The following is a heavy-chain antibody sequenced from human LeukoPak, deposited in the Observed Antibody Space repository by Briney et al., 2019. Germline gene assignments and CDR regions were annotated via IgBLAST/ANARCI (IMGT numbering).Heavy chain of an antibody. CDR3: AKIPGEPHYYYHMDV. V-gene: IGHV3-30*02. D-gene: IGHD1-14*01. J-gene: IGHJ6*03. CDR1: GFTFSNYG. CDR2: VRYDGTNK. Sequence: GGSLRLSCAASGFTFSNYGMHWVRQAPGKGLDWVAFVRYDGTNKYYTDSVKGRFTISRDNSKNTLYLQMNSLRVEDTAFYYCAKIPGEPHYYYHMDVWGKGTTVTVSS.